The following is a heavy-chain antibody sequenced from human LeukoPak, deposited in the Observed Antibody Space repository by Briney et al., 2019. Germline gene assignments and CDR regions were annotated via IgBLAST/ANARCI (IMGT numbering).Heavy chain of an antibody. V-gene: IGHV3-7*01. CDR1: GFTFSSYW. J-gene: IGHJ4*02. CDR2: IKQDGSEK. Sequence: GGSLRLSCAASGFTFSSYWMSRVRQAPGKGLEWVANIKQDGSEKYYVDSVKGRFTISRDNAKNSLYLQMNSLRAEDTAVYYCASSPFTVTNFDYWGQGTLVTVSS. CDR3: ASSPFTVTNFDY. D-gene: IGHD4-17*01.